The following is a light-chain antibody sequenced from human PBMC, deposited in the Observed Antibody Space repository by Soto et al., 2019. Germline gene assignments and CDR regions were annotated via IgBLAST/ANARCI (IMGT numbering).Light chain of an antibody. CDR3: CSYAGGSTPNYV. CDR2: DVS. V-gene: IGLV2-14*03. J-gene: IGLJ1*01. Sequence: QSVLTQPASVSGSPGQSITISCTGTSSDVGDYNYVSWYQQHPGRAPKLMIYDVSKRPSGVSNRFSGSKSGSTASLTISGLQAEDEADYYCCSYAGGSTPNYVFGTGTKVTVL. CDR1: SSDVGDYNY.